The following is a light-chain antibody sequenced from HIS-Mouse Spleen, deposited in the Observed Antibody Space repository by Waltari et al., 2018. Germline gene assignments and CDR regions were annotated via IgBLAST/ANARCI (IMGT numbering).Light chain of an antibody. Sequence: SYELTQPPSVSVSPGQTARIPCSGDALPKKYASWYQQKSGQAPVLVIYEDSKRPSGIPERFSGSSSGTMATLTISGAQVEDEADYYCYSTDRSGNHRVFGGGTKLTVL. CDR1: ALPKKY. CDR3: YSTDRSGNHRV. J-gene: IGLJ2*01. V-gene: IGLV3-10*01. CDR2: EDS.